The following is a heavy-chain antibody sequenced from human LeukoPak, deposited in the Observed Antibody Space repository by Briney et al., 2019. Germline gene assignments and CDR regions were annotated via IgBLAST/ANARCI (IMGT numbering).Heavy chain of an antibody. CDR2: ISYDGSNK. CDR3: AAGTTTSADY. D-gene: IGHD6-13*01. J-gene: IGHJ4*02. V-gene: IGHV3-30-3*01. Sequence: PGGSLRLSSAASGFTFSSYAMHWVRQAPGKGLEWVAVISYDGSNKYYADSVKGRFTISRDNSKNTLYLQMNSLRAEDTAVYFSAAGTTTSADYWGQGTLVTVSS. CDR1: GFTFSSYA.